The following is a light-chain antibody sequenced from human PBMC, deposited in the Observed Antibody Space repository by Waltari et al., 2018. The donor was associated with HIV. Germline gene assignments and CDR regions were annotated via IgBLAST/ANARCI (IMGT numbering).Light chain of an antibody. CDR3: QSYDSSNVV. J-gene: IGLJ2*01. Sequence: NFMLTQPHSVSESPGKTVTISCTRSSGSIASNYVQWYQQRPGRAPTTVIYEDNPRPVGVPDRFSGSIDSSSNSASLTISGLKTEDEADYYCQSYDSSNVVFGGGTKLTVL. CDR2: EDN. V-gene: IGLV6-57*04. CDR1: SGSIASNY.